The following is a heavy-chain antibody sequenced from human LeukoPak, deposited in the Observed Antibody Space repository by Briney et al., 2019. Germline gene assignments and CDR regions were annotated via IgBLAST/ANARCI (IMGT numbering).Heavy chain of an antibody. CDR3: ARELYSSGWYRLDY. Sequence: GGSLRLSCAASGFTFSSYAMHWVRQAPGKGLEYVSAISSNGGSTYYANSVKGRFTISRDNSKNTLYLQMNSLRAEDTAVYYCARELYSSGWYRLDYWGQGTLVTVSS. V-gene: IGHV3-64*01. D-gene: IGHD6-19*01. CDR2: ISSNGGST. J-gene: IGHJ4*02. CDR1: GFTFSSYA.